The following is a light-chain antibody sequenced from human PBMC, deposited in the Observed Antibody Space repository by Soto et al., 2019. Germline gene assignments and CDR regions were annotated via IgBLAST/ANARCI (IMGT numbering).Light chain of an antibody. CDR3: SSSTNKDTLL. V-gene: IGLV2-14*03. J-gene: IGLJ3*02. Sequence: QSALTQPASVSGSPGQSITISCTGTSSEVGGYDHVSWYQQHPGKAPKLITYDVTVRHSGISRRFSGSKSDNTASLDVSGLQPEDAADYYCSSSTNKDTLLLGGGTQLTV. CDR2: DVT. CDR1: SSEVGGYDH.